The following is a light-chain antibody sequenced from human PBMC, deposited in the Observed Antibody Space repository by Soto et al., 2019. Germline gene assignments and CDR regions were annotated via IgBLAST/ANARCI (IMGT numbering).Light chain of an antibody. Sequence: QAVVTQPPSVSGAPGQRVTISCTGGSSNIGAGYDVHWYQQLPGTAPKLLIYGNSNRPSGVPDRFSGSKSGTSASLAITGLQAEDEADYYCQSYDSSLREVFGTGTKLTVL. CDR3: QSYDSSLREV. J-gene: IGLJ1*01. CDR2: GNS. CDR1: SSNIGAGYD. V-gene: IGLV1-40*01.